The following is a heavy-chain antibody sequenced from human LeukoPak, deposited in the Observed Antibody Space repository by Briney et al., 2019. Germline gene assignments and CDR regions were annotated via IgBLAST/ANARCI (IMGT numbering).Heavy chain of an antibody. Sequence: GASVKVSCKASGYTLTSYGISWVRQAPGQGLEWMGWICAYNGNTNYAQKLQGRVTMTTDTSTSTAYMELRSLRSDDTAVYYCARDSYVVATLRHFDYWGQGTLVTVSS. CDR2: ICAYNGNT. CDR3: ARDSYVVATLRHFDY. D-gene: IGHD5-12*01. CDR1: GYTLTSYG. V-gene: IGHV1-18*01. J-gene: IGHJ4*02.